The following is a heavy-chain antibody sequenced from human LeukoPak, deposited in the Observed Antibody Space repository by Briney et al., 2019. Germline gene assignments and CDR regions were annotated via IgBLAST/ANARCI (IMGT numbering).Heavy chain of an antibody. CDR1: GYSISSGYY. CDR3: ARPTWGYYFYMDV. D-gene: IGHD3-16*01. V-gene: IGHV4-61*05. Sequence: SETLSLTCTVSGYSISSGYYWGWIRQPPGKGLEWIGYIYYSGSTNYNPSLKSRVTISVDTSKNQFSLKLSSVTAADTAVYYCARPTWGYYFYMDVWGKGTTVTVSS. CDR2: IYYSGST. J-gene: IGHJ6*03.